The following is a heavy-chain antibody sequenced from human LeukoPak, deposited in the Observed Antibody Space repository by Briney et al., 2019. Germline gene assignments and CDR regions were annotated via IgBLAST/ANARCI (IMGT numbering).Heavy chain of an antibody. D-gene: IGHD5-18*01. Sequence: GASVKVSCKASGYTFTSYAIHWVRQAPGQRLEWMGWVNAGNGNTKYSQKFQGRVTITRDTSASTAYMELSSLRSDDTAMYFCARGAMVTGGDYWGQGTLVTVSS. CDR2: VNAGNGNT. CDR3: ARGAMVTGGDY. CDR1: GYTFTSYA. J-gene: IGHJ4*02. V-gene: IGHV1-3*01.